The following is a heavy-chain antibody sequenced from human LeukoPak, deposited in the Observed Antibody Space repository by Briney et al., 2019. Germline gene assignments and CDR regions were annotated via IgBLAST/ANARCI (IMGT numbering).Heavy chain of an antibody. CDR2: IYYSGST. Sequence: SETLSLTCTVSGGSISSNSYYWGWIRQPPGKGLEWIGSIYYSGSTYYNPSLKSRVTISVDTSKNQFSLKLSSVTAADTAVYYCASTTPKYYYDSSGYSSLFDYWGQGTLVTVSS. V-gene: IGHV4-39*07. J-gene: IGHJ4*02. CDR3: ASTTPKYYYDSSGYSSLFDY. CDR1: GGSISSNSYY. D-gene: IGHD3-22*01.